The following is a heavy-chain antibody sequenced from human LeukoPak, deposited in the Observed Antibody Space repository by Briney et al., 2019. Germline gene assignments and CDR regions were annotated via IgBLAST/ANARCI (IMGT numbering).Heavy chain of an antibody. CDR3: ASYRYYDSGSYYFHFDY. J-gene: IGHJ4*02. CDR2: ISIGSNYI. CDR1: GFTFSNYG. Sequence: GGSLRLSCAASGFTFSNYGMNWVRQAPGKGLEWVSSISIGSNYIYYGDSVKGRFTISRDNAKNSLYLQMNSLRAEDTAVYYCASYRYYDSGSYYFHFDYWGQGTLVTVSS. V-gene: IGHV3-21*01. D-gene: IGHD3-10*01.